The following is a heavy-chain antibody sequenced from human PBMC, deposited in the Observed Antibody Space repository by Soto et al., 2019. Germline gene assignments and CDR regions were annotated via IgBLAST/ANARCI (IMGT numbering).Heavy chain of an antibody. CDR2: ISSDSTTT. J-gene: IGHJ4*02. CDR1: GFTFSTFD. CDR3: ASGPRIVVGKSFDY. D-gene: IGHD3-22*01. Sequence: EVKLVESGGEMVQPGGSLRLSCAASGFTFSTFDMNWVRQAPGKGLEWLSSISSDSTTTYYADSVKGRFTISRDNLKNSLDLLMNNPRSEDTGIYYCASGPRIVVGKSFDYWGRGTVVTVSS. V-gene: IGHV3-48*03.